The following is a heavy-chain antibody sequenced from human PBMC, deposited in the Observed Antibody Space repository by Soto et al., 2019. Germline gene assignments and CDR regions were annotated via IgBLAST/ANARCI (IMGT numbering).Heavy chain of an antibody. D-gene: IGHD7-27*01. J-gene: IGHJ6*02. V-gene: IGHV1-69*02. CDR1: GGTFSSYT. Sequence: QVQLVQSGAEVKKPGSSVKVSCKASGGTFSSYTISWVRQAPGQGLEWMGRIIPILGIANYAQKFQGRVSSTTDKSTSTAYIELRSLRSEDTAVYYCAGAGLGDYYYYGMDVWGQGTTVTVSS. CDR3: AGAGLGDYYYYGMDV. CDR2: IIPILGIA.